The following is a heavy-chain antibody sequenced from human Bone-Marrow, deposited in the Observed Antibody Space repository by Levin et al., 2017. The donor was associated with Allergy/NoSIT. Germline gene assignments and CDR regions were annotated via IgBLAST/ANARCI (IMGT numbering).Heavy chain of an antibody. CDR3: AGDYAGANAFDI. CDR2: VSFAGNNK. D-gene: IGHD3-10*01. Sequence: PGGSLRLSCAASGVNPNMYYIHWVRQAPGKGREWVSVVSFAGNNKHYADYVQGRFTVSRDASKNTVYLQMDSLTPEDTSLYFCAGDYAGANAFDIWGQGTMVTVSS. V-gene: IGHV3-30-3*01. CDR1: GVNPNMYY. J-gene: IGHJ3*02.